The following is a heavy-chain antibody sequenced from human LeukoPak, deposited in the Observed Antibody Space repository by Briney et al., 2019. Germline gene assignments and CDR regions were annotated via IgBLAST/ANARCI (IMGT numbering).Heavy chain of an antibody. CDR1: GGSFSGYY. V-gene: IGHV4-34*01. CDR3: ARQIGSGY. D-gene: IGHD2-15*01. J-gene: IGHJ4*02. Sequence: SETLSLTCAVYGGSFSGYYWSWIRQPPGKGLEWIGEINHSGSTYYNPSLKSRVTISVDTSKNQYSLKLSSVTAADTAVYYCARQIGSGYWGQGTLVTVSS. CDR2: INHSGST.